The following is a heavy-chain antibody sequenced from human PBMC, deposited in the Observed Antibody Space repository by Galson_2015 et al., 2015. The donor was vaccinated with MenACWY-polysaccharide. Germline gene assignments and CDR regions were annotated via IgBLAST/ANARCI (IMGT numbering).Heavy chain of an antibody. Sequence: SLRLSCAASGFTFSNAWMSWVRQAPGKGLEWVGRVKSKTDGGITEYAAPVKGRFTISRDDSKNTLYLQMNSLRTEDTAVYYCTREICDGHFRREGLYSFHSWPQGPPVPIS. D-gene: IGHD2-15*01. CDR2: VKSKTDGGIT. CDR3: TREICDGHFRREGLYSFHS. CDR1: GFTFSNAW. J-gene: IGHJ5*01. V-gene: IGHV3-15*01.